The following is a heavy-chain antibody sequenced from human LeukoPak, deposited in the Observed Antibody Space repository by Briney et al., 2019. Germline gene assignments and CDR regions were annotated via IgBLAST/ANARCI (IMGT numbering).Heavy chain of an antibody. CDR2: ISSSGGTI. CDR3: ARGQTGRLDAFDI. D-gene: IGHD7-27*01. Sequence: PGGSLRLSCAACGFTFSSYEMNWVRQAPGKGLEWVSYISSSGGTIFYADSVKGRFTISRDNAKNSLYLQMNSLRAEDTAVYYCARGQTGRLDAFDIWGQGTMVTVSS. CDR1: GFTFSSYE. V-gene: IGHV3-48*03. J-gene: IGHJ3*02.